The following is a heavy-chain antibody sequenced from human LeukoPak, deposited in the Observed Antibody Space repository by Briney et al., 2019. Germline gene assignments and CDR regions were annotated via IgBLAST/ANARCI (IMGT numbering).Heavy chain of an antibody. J-gene: IGHJ4*02. CDR2: ISSSSSYI. Sequence: GGSLRLSCAASGFTFSSYSMNWVRQAPGKGLEWVSSISSSSSYIYYADSVKGRFTISRDNAKNSLYLQMSSLRAEDTAVYYCASYLSSGWYEDYWGQGTLVTVSS. V-gene: IGHV3-21*01. D-gene: IGHD6-19*01. CDR1: GFTFSSYS. CDR3: ASYLSSGWYEDY.